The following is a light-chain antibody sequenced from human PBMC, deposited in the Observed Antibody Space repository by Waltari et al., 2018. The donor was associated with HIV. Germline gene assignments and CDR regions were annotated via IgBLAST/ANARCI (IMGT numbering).Light chain of an antibody. CDR3: SSYAGRNTYVM. V-gene: IGLV2-8*01. J-gene: IGLJ3*02. Sequence: QSALTQPPSASGSPGQSVTISCTGTSSDVGGYTYVSWYPHYPGKAPKLIIFEVTKRPSGGPNRFSGSKSGNTASLTVSGLQAEDEADYYCSSYAGRNTYVMFGGGTKLTVL. CDR1: SSDVGGYTY. CDR2: EVT.